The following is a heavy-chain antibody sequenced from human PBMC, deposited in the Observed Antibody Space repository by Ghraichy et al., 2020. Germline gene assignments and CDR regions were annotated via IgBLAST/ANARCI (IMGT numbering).Heavy chain of an antibody. CDR3: ARAILTGYVRIDDFFGMDV. D-gene: IGHD3-9*01. J-gene: IGHJ6*02. Sequence: GGSLRLSCEASGFSFSSYGMHWVRQAPGKGLEWVGVIRFDSYSIDYEDSVRGRLIISRDNSKNTLYLQMDYLRAEDTAVYYCARAILTGYVRIDDFFGMDVWGQGTTVTVS. CDR1: GFSFSSYG. V-gene: IGHV3-33*08. CDR2: IRFDSYSI.